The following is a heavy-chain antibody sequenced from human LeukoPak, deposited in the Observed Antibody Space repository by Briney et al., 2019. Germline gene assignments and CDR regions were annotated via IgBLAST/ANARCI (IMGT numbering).Heavy chain of an antibody. V-gene: IGHV2-70*11. CDR3: ARMQRQYYDSAGYYYVDY. CDR1: GFSLSTIGMC. CDR2: IDWDDDK. J-gene: IGHJ4*02. Sequence: SGPTLVNPTQTLTLTCTFSGFSLSTIGMCVSWIRQPPGKALEWLARIDWDDDKWYSTSLKTRLTISKDTSKNQVVLTMTNMDPVDTATYYCARMQRQYYDSAGYYYVDYWGQGTLVTVSS. D-gene: IGHD3-22*01.